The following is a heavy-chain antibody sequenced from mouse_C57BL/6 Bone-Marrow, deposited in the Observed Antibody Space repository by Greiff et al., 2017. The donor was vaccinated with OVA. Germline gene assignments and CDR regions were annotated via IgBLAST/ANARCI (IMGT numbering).Heavy chain of an antibody. J-gene: IGHJ2*01. CDR3: AIYYYGSSYFDY. V-gene: IGHV1-47*01. Sequence: QVQVQQPGADLVKPGASVKLSCKASGYTFTTYPIDWMKQNHGKSLELIGNFHTYNDDTKYNEKFKGKATLTVEKASSTVYLQLSRLTSDDSAVYYCAIYYYGSSYFDYWGQGTTLTVSS. CDR1: GYTFTTYP. CDR2: FHTYNDDT. D-gene: IGHD1-1*01.